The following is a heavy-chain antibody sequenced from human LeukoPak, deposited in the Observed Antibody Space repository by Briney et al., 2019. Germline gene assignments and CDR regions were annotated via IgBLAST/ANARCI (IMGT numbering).Heavy chain of an antibody. CDR2: IYYSGST. CDR3: ARHATFNFWSGYYPDAFDI. CDR1: GGSISSSSYY. Sequence: PSETLSLTCTVSGGSISSSSYYWGWIRQPPGKGLEWTGSIYYSGSTYYNPSLKSRVTISVDTSKNQFSLKLSSVTAADTAVYYCARHATFNFWSGYYPDAFDIWGQGKMVTVSS. J-gene: IGHJ3*02. D-gene: IGHD3-3*01. V-gene: IGHV4-39*01.